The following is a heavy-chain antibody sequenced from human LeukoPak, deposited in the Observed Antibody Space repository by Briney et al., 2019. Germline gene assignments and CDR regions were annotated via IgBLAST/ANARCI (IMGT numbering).Heavy chain of an antibody. CDR3: ARDHPNCVGTDCLLFDY. J-gene: IGHJ4*02. D-gene: IGHD2-21*01. CDR2: ITRGGAGT. Sequence: GGSLRPSCAASGFTFSGYAMSWVRQAPGKGLEWVSTITRGGAGTYYADSVKGRFTISRDNSKNTLYLRVNSLRAEDTAVYYCARDHPNCVGTDCLLFDYWGQGTLVTVSS. V-gene: IGHV3-23*01. CDR1: GFTFSGYA.